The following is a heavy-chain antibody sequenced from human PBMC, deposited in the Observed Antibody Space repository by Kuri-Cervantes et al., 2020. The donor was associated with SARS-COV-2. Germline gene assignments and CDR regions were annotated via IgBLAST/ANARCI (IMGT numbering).Heavy chain of an antibody. CDR3: TSIVVVPAANY. J-gene: IGHJ4*02. D-gene: IGHD2-2*01. CDR1: GFTFGDYA. CDR2: IRSKAYGGTT. V-gene: IGHV3-49*03. Sequence: GGSLRLSCTASGFTFGDYAMSWFRQAPGKGLGWVGFIRSKAYGGTTEYAASVKGRFTISRDDSKSIAYLQMNSLKTEDTAVYYCTSIVVVPAANYWGQGTLVTVSS.